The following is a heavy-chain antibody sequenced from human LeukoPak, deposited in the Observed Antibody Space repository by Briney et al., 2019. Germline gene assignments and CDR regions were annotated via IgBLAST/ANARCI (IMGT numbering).Heavy chain of an antibody. J-gene: IGHJ4*02. Sequence: ASVKVSCKASGYTFTSYYMHWVRQAPGQGLEWMGIINPSGGSTSCAQKFQGRVTMTRDTSTSTVYMELSSLRSEDTAVYYCARRPYYDSSGYYSGFDYWGQGTLVTVSS. CDR2: INPSGGST. CDR3: ARRPYYDSSGYYSGFDY. D-gene: IGHD3-22*01. CDR1: GYTFTSYY. V-gene: IGHV1-46*01.